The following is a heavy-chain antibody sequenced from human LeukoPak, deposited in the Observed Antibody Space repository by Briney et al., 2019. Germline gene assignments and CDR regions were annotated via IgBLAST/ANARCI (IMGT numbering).Heavy chain of an antibody. D-gene: IGHD1-26*01. J-gene: IGHJ3*02. CDR1: GFTFSSYS. CDR3: AREVGALLRPSAFDI. Sequence: GGTLRLSCAASGFTFSSYSMNWVRQAPGKGLEWVSSISSSSYIYYADSVKGRFTISRDNAKNSLYLQMNSLRAEDTAVYYCAREVGALLRPSAFDIWGQGTMVTVSS. CDR2: ISSSSYI. V-gene: IGHV3-21*01.